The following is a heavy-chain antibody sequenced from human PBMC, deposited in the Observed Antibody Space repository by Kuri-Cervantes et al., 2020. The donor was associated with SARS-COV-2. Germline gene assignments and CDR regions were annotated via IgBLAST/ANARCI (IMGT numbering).Heavy chain of an antibody. V-gene: IGHV3-48*01. D-gene: IGHD2-21*01. CDR1: GFTFSSYG. Sequence: GESLKISCAASGFTFSSYGMHWVRQAPGKGLEWVSYISSSSSTIYYADSVKGRFTISRDNAKNSLYLQMNSLRAEDTAVYYCARRGEDCGGDCLKGGPLDYWGQGTLVTVSS. CDR3: ARRGEDCGGDCLKGGPLDY. CDR2: ISSSSSTI. J-gene: IGHJ4*02.